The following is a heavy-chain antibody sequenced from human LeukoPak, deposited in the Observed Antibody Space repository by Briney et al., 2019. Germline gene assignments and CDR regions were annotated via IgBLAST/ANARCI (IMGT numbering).Heavy chain of an antibody. CDR3: ARDHEAAAGVYYYYGMDV. Sequence: PGGSLRLSCAASGFTFSSYWMSWVRQAPGKGLEWVANIKQDGSEKYYVDSVKGRFTISRDNAKNSLYLKMNSLRAEDTAVYYCARDHEAAAGVYYYYGMDVWGQGTTVTVSS. CDR1: GFTFSSYW. D-gene: IGHD6-13*01. CDR2: IKQDGSEK. J-gene: IGHJ6*02. V-gene: IGHV3-7*01.